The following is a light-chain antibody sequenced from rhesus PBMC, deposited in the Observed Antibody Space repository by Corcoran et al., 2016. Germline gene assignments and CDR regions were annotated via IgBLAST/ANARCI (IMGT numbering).Light chain of an antibody. CDR2: ATS. CDR3: QQYYHNPRT. Sequence: DIQMTQSPSALSASVGDRVTISCRASQNIYTNLAWYQQKPGKAPQLLIYATSSLQPGIPSRFSGSGSGTDFTLTVSSLQPEDSASYYCQQYYHNPRTFGQGTKVEIK. CDR1: QNIYTN. J-gene: IGKJ1*01. V-gene: IGKV1S12*01.